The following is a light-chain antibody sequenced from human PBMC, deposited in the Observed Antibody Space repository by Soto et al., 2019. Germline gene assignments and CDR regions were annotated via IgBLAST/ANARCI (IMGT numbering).Light chain of an antibody. Sequence: QSVLTQPPSVSAAPGHQVTIFCSGSSSNIGAHYVSWHQQLPGTAPKLLIYENNKRPSGIPDRFSGSKSGTSATLGITGLQTGDEADYYCGTWDNSLNGVVFGGGTKLTVL. CDR1: SSNIGAHY. V-gene: IGLV1-51*02. CDR3: GTWDNSLNGVV. J-gene: IGLJ3*02. CDR2: ENN.